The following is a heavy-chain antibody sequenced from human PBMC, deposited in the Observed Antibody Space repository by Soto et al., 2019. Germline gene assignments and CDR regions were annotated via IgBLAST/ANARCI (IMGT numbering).Heavy chain of an antibody. CDR1: GYSFTSYW. CDR3: ARPFDTSGWYDH. V-gene: IGHV5-51*01. D-gene: IGHD6-19*01. J-gene: IGHJ5*02. Sequence: PGESLKISCKGSGYSFTSYWIACVRQMPGKGLECMGIIYPGDSDTRYSPSFEGQVTISADKSINTAYLQWSSLKASDSAMYYCARPFDTSGWYDHWGQGTLVTVSS. CDR2: IYPGDSDT.